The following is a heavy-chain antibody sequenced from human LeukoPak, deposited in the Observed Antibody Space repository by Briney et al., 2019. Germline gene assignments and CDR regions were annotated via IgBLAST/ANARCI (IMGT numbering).Heavy chain of an antibody. Sequence: GGSLRLSCAASGFTFSSYGMHWVRQAPGKGLEWVAIISYDGTNKYYADSVKGRFTISRDNSKNTLYLQMNSLRGEDAAVYYCAKDRSRSWYFLGYFDYWGQGTLVSGSS. D-gene: IGHD6-13*01. V-gene: IGHV3-30*18. CDR2: ISYDGTNK. CDR3: AKDRSRSWYFLGYFDY. CDR1: GFTFSSYG. J-gene: IGHJ4*02.